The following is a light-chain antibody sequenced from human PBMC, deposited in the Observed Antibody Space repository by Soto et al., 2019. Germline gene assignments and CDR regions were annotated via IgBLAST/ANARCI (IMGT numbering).Light chain of an antibody. CDR2: EVS. V-gene: IGLV2-8*01. Sequence: QSALTQPPSASGSPGQSVTISCTGTSSDVGGYNYVSWYQQHPGKAPTLMIYEVSRRPSGVPDRFSGSKSGNTASLTVSGLQAEDEADYYCSSYAGSNNVLFGGGTKLTVL. CDR3: SSYAGSNNVL. CDR1: SSDVGGYNY. J-gene: IGLJ2*01.